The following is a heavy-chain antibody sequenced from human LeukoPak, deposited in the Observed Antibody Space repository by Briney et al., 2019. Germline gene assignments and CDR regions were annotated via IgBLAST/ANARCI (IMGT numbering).Heavy chain of an antibody. D-gene: IGHD3-10*01. J-gene: IGHJ6*02. Sequence: ASVKVSCKASGYTFISYAMHWVRQAPGQRLEWMGWINAGNGNTKYSQKFQGRVTITRDTSASTAYMELSSLRSEDTAVYYCAVSLGYYGSGSYLPLDYYYYGMDVWGQGTTVTVSS. CDR3: AVSLGYYGSGSYLPLDYYYYGMDV. CDR1: GYTFISYA. V-gene: IGHV1-3*01. CDR2: INAGNGNT.